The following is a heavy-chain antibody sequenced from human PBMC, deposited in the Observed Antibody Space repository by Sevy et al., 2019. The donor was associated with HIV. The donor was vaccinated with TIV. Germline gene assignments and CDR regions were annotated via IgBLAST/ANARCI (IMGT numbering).Heavy chain of an antibody. V-gene: IGHV1-8*01. Sequence: ASVKVSCKASGYTFTSYDINWVRQATGQGLEWMGWMNPNSGNTGYAQKFQGRVTMTRNTSKSTAYMELSSLRSEDTAVYYCARGYERSGYHFGYWGQGTLVTVSS. CDR3: ARGYERSGYHFGY. CDR1: GYTFTSYD. CDR2: MNPNSGNT. J-gene: IGHJ4*02. D-gene: IGHD3-3*01.